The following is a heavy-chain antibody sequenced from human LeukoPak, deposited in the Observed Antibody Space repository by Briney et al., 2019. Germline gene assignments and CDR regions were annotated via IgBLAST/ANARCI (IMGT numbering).Heavy chain of an antibody. Sequence: GGSLGLSCAASGFTFSSYAMSWVRQAPGKGLEWVSTISGSGGSTYYADSVKGRFTISRDNSKNTLYLQMNSLRAEDTAVYYCAKDIYSSGWYIESDYWGQGTLVTVSS. CDR2: ISGSGGST. CDR3: AKDIYSSGWYIESDY. D-gene: IGHD6-19*01. CDR1: GFTFSSYA. J-gene: IGHJ4*02. V-gene: IGHV3-23*01.